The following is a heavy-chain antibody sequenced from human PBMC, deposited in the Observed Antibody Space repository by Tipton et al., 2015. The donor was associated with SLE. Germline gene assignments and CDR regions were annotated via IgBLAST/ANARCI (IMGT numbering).Heavy chain of an antibody. V-gene: IGHV4-59*01. D-gene: IGHD5-24*01. CDR2: IYYSGST. CDR3: AGAPLGSITGFDF. Sequence: LRLSCTVSGGSISSYYWSWIRQPPGKGLEWIGYIYYSGSTNYNPSLKSRVTISVDTSKNQFSLKLSSVTAADTAVYYCAGAPLGSITGFDFWGHGTLVTVSS. J-gene: IGHJ4*01. CDR1: GGSISSYY.